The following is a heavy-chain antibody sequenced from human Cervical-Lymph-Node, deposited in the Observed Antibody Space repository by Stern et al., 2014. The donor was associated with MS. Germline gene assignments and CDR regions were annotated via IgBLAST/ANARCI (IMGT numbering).Heavy chain of an antibody. CDR1: GYTFTRDY. Sequence: QVQLVQSGAEVKKPGASVKVSCKASGYTFTRDYMHWVRQATGQGLEWMGVINPSAGSTNYAQKFQGRVTMTRDTSTSTVYMELSSLGSEDTAVYFCARALEYDFWSGNSAQNWFDPWGQGTLVTVSS. J-gene: IGHJ5*02. CDR3: ARALEYDFWSGNSAQNWFDP. V-gene: IGHV1-46*03. D-gene: IGHD3-3*01. CDR2: INPSAGST.